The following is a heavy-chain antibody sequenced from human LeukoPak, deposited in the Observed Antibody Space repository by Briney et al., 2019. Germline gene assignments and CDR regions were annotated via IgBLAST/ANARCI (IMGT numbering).Heavy chain of an antibody. D-gene: IGHD2-2*01. CDR2: INWNGGST. J-gene: IGHJ4*02. Sequence: SVGSLRLSCAASGFTFDDYGMSWVRQAPGKGLECVSGINWNGGSTGYADSVKGRFTISRDNAKNSLYLQMNSLRAEDTALYYCARDRSWIGYCSSTSCPYYFDYWGQGTLVTVSS. CDR3: ARDRSWIGYCSSTSCPYYFDY. CDR1: GFTFDDYG. V-gene: IGHV3-20*04.